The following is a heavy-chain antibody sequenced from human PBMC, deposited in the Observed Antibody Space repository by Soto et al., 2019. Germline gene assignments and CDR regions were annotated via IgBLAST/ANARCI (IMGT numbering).Heavy chain of an antibody. CDR2: VKSKSDGGTT. V-gene: IGHV3-15*01. J-gene: IGHJ4*02. CDR1: GFTLSNAL. CDR3: TTGSTGRDY. D-gene: IGHD3-10*01. Sequence: EVQLVESGGGLVKPGGSLRLSGEASGFTLSNALMTGVRQAPGKGLEWVGRVKSKSDGGTTDYAAPVKGRFTISRDDSENTLYLQMNSLKAEDTGMYYCTTGSTGRDYWGQGTLVTVSS.